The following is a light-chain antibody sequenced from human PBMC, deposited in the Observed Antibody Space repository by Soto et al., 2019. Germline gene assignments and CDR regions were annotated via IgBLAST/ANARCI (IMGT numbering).Light chain of an antibody. Sequence: DIQMTQSPSTLSVSVGDRVTITCRASQTISSWLAWYQQKPGKAPKLLIYKSSTVKSGVPSRFSGSGSGTEFTLTISSLQPDDFTTNYCQHYNSYSEAYGQGTKVDIK. V-gene: IGKV1-5*03. CDR3: QHYNSYSEA. J-gene: IGKJ1*01. CDR2: KSS. CDR1: QTISSW.